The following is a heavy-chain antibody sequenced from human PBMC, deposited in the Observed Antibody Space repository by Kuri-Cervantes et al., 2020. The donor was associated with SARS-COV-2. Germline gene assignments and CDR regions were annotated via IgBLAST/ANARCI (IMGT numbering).Heavy chain of an antibody. J-gene: IGHJ6*02. D-gene: IGHD2-2*01. CDR1: GGSFSGYY. V-gene: IGHV4-34*01. CDR2: IYHSGST. CDR3: ARVGCSSTSCYSYYYYGMDV. Sequence: SETLSLTCAVYGGSFSGYYWSWVRQPPGKGLEWIGEIYHSGSTNYNPSLKSRVTISVDKSKNQFSLKLSSVTAADTAVYYCARVGCSSTSCYSYYYYGMDVWGQGTTVTVSS.